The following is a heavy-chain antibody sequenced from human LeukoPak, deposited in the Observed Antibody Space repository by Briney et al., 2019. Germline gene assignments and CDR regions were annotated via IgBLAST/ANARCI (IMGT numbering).Heavy chain of an antibody. J-gene: IGHJ3*02. CDR3: AREQDEGDAFDI. CDR2: IYYSGST. V-gene: IGHV4-39*07. D-gene: IGHD5-24*01. Sequence: SETLSLTCTVSGGSISSSSYYWGWIRQPPGKGLEWIGSIYYSGSTYYNPSLKSRVTISVDTSKNQFSLKLSSVTAADTAVYYCAREQDEGDAFDIWGQGTMVTVSS. CDR1: GGSISSSSYY.